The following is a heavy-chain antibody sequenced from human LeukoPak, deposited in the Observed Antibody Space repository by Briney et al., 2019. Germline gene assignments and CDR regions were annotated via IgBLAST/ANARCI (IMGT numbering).Heavy chain of an antibody. J-gene: IGHJ4*02. CDR1: GGSVSSGSYY. CDR2: IYYSGST. V-gene: IGHV4-61*01. D-gene: IGHD5-12*01. CDR3: ATTESGYDLFFDY. Sequence: PSETLSLTCTVSGGSVSSGSYYWSWIRQPPGKGLEWIGYIYYSGSTNYNPSLKSRVTISVDTSKNQFSLKLSSVTAADTAVYYCATTESGYDLFFDYWGQGTLVTVSS.